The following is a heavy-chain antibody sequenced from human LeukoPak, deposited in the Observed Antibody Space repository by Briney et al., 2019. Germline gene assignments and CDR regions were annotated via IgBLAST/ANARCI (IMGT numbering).Heavy chain of an antibody. CDR1: GCSISSGRY. V-gene: IGHV4-38-2*02. CDR3: ARSLSTAGIDY. D-gene: IGHD2-2*01. Sequence: PSETLSLTCTVSGCSISSGRYWGWIRQPPGKGLEWIGSVFHSGSTYYNPSLKSRVTISVDTSKNQFSLNLRAVTAADTAKYFCARSLSTAGIDYWGQGTLVTVSS. CDR2: VFHSGST. J-gene: IGHJ4*02.